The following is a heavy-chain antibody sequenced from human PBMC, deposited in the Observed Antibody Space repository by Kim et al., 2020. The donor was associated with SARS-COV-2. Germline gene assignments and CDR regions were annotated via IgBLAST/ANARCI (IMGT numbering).Heavy chain of an antibody. D-gene: IGHD1-1*01. J-gene: IGHJ4*02. CDR3: AKGGGRQQRYFEY. Sequence: YADDVNGSLTIPRDNSKTTLYLQMTSLRAEDTAVYYCAKGGGRQQRYFEYWGQGTLVTVSS. V-gene: IGHV3-23*01.